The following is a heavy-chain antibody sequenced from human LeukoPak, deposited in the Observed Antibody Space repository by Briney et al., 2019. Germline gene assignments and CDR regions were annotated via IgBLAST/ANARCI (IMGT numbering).Heavy chain of an antibody. CDR3: ARLGKIDVVVPAGKPITP. CDR1: GGSISSYY. CDR2: IYYSGST. Sequence: SETLSLTCTVSGGSISSYYWSWIRQPPGKGLEWIGYIYYSGSTNYNPTLKSRVTISVDTSKNQSSLKLSSVTAADTAVYYCARLGKIDVVVPAGKPITPWGQGTLVTVSS. D-gene: IGHD2-2*02. J-gene: IGHJ5*02. V-gene: IGHV4-59*01.